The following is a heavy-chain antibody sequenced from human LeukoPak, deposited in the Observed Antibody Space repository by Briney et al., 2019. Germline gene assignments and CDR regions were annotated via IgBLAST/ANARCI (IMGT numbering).Heavy chain of an antibody. CDR1: GGSINSDTYY. J-gene: IGHJ4*02. Sequence: SETLSLTCNVSGGSINSDTYYWGWIRQPPGKGLEWIASIYYSGSTYYNPSLKSQVTISVDRSKNRFSLKLNSVTAADTAVYFCARQARGVHFDYWGQGTLVTVSS. D-gene: IGHD3-10*01. V-gene: IGHV4-39*01. CDR3: ARQARGVHFDY. CDR2: IYYSGST.